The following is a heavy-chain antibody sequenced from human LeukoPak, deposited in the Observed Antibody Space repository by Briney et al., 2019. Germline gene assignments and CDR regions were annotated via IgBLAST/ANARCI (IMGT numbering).Heavy chain of an antibody. CDR3: AREPIGYCTNGVCYTFDY. CDR2: INHSGST. D-gene: IGHD2-8*01. V-gene: IGHV4-34*01. J-gene: IGHJ4*02. Sequence: SETLSLTCAVYGGSFSGYYWSWIRQPPGKGLEWIGEINHSGSTNYNPSLKGRVTISVDTSKNQFSLKLSSVTAADTAVYYCAREPIGYCTNGVCYTFDYWGQGTLVTVSS. CDR1: GGSFSGYY.